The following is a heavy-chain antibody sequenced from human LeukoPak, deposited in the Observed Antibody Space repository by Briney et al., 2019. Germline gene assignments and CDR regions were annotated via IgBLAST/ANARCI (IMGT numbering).Heavy chain of an antibody. CDR3: ARDYCTRGGDCYKEDLFDP. CDR1: GYTFAIYG. Sequence: ASVKVSCKASGYTFAIYGISWVRQAPGQGLEWMAWISPYDGDTNYAHNFEGRVTMTTETSTSTAYMELRSLRSDDTAIYYCARDYCTRGGDCYKEDLFDPWGQGTLVTVSS. V-gene: IGHV1-18*01. J-gene: IGHJ5*02. CDR2: ISPYDGDT. D-gene: IGHD2-21*02.